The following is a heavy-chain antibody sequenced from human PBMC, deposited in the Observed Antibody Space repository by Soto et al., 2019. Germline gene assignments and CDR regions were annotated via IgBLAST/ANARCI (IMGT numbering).Heavy chain of an antibody. J-gene: IGHJ5*02. CDR1: GGMFSDYT. CDR3: AKKGGGASIDFWRANWFDP. V-gene: IGHV1-69*06. CDR2: IIPIFGGP. Sequence: QVQLVQSGAVVKKPGSSVTVSCKASGGMFSDYTISWVRQAPGQGLEWMGGIIPIFGGPHYAQKFQGRVTSTSENPTSAAYLAQRDLTSEDTAVYYFAKKGGGASIDFWRANWFDPWGQGTLVTVSS. D-gene: IGHD3-3*01.